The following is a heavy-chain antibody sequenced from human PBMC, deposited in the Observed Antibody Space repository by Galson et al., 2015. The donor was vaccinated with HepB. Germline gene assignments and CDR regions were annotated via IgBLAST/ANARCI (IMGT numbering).Heavy chain of an antibody. J-gene: IGHJ4*02. CDR1: GFTFSSYS. CDR3: ARDRAYNYDCGGYGY. Sequence: SLRLSCAASGFTFSSYSMNWVRQAPGKGLEWVSSISSSSSYIYYADSVRGRFTISRDNAKNSLYLQMNSLRAEDTAVYYCARDRAYNYDCGGYGYWGQGTLVTVSS. D-gene: IGHD3-22*01. CDR2: ISSSSSYI. V-gene: IGHV3-21*01.